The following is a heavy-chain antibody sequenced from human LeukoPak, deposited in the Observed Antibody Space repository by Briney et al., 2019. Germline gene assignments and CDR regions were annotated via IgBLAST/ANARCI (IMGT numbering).Heavy chain of an antibody. Sequence: GGSLRLSCAASGFTFSSYSMNWVRQAPGKGLEWVSSISSSSSYIYYADSVKGRFTISRDNARNSLYLQMNRLRAEDTAVYYCARETVACGGDCYDYWGQGTLVTVSS. D-gene: IGHD2-21*01. V-gene: IGHV3-21*01. CDR3: ARETVACGGDCYDY. CDR2: ISSSSSYI. J-gene: IGHJ4*02. CDR1: GFTFSSYS.